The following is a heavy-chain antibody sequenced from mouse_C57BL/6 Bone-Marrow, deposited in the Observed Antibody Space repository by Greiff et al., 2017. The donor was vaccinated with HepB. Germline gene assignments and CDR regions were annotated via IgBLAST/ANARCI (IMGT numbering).Heavy chain of an antibody. CDR2: ISSGSSTI. CDR1: GFTFSDYG. J-gene: IGHJ1*03. D-gene: IGHD1-1*01. Sequence: EVKLMESGGGLVKPGGSLKLSCAASGFTFSDYGMHWVRQAPEKGLEWVAYISSGSSTIYYADTVKGRFTISRDNAKNTLFLQMTSLRSEDTAMYYCARCTTVVAHWYFDVWGTGTTVTVSS. CDR3: ARCTTVVAHWYFDV. V-gene: IGHV5-17*01.